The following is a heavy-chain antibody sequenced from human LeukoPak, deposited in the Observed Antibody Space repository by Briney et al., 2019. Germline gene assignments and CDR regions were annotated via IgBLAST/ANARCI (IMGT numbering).Heavy chain of an antibody. V-gene: IGHV3-11*01. CDR3: ASGVDYGDYVDY. Sequence: PGGSLRPSCAASGFTFSDYYMSWIRQAPGKGLEWVSYISSSGSTIYYADSVKGRFTISRDNAKNSPYLQMNSLRAEDTAVYYCASGVDYGDYVDYWGQGTLVTVSS. CDR2: ISSSGSTI. J-gene: IGHJ4*02. CDR1: GFTFSDYY. D-gene: IGHD4-17*01.